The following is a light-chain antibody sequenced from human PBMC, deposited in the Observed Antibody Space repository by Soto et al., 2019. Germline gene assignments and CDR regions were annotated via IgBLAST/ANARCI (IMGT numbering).Light chain of an antibody. CDR1: QRVSSSY. CDR3: QQYGSSPRT. V-gene: IGKV3-20*01. J-gene: IGKJ1*01. Sequence: EIVLTQSPGTLSLSPGERATLSCRASQRVSSSYLAWYQQKPGQAPRLLIYGASSRATGIPDRFSGSGSGTDFTLTISRLEPEDLAVYYCQQYGSSPRTFGQGTKVEIK. CDR2: GAS.